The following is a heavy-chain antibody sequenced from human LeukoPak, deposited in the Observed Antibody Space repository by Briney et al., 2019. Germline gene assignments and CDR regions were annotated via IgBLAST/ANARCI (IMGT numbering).Heavy chain of an antibody. CDR2: ISYDGTTK. V-gene: IGHV3-30*04. D-gene: IGHD1-7*01. J-gene: IGHJ4*02. CDR1: GFTLSSYA. Sequence: GRSLRLSCAASGFTLSSYAIHWVRQAPGKGLEWVAVISYDGTTKYYADSVKGRFTISRDNSKNTLYLQMTSLRAEDTALYYCARDIGITGTTIFVYWGQGTPVTVS. CDR3: ARDIGITGTTIFVY.